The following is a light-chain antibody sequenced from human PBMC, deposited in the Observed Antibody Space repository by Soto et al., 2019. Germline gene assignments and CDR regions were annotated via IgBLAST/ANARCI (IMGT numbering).Light chain of an antibody. Sequence: QSALTQPRSVSGSPGQSVTISCTGTISDVAGYNYVSWYQHHPGKAPKLLIYDVTKRPSWVPDRFSGSKSGSTASLTISELQAEDEADYYCSSYAGSNNLVFGGGTKLTVL. CDR2: DVT. V-gene: IGLV2-11*01. CDR1: ISDVAGYNY. J-gene: IGLJ2*01. CDR3: SSYAGSNNLV.